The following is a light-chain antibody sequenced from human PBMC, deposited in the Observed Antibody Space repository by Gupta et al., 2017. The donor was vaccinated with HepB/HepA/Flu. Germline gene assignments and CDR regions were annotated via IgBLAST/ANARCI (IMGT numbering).Light chain of an antibody. Sequence: QSVLTPPPSVSPAPGQKVPISCSGSSSNIGNNYVSWYQQLPGTAPKLLIYENNKRPSGIPDRFSGSKSGTSATLGITGLQTGDEADYYCGTWDSSLSAWVFGGGTKLTVL. CDR3: GTWDSSLSAWV. J-gene: IGLJ3*02. CDR2: ENN. CDR1: SSNIGNNY. V-gene: IGLV1-51*01.